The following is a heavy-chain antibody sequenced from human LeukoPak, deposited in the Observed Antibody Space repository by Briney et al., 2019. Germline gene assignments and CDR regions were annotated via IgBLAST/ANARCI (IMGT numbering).Heavy chain of an antibody. V-gene: IGHV3-21*01. CDR3: ARDLIVEGTAILGY. CDR2: ISSSSTHL. D-gene: IGHD1-26*01. Sequence: GGSLRLSCAASGFTFSSYSMNWVRQAPGKGLEWVSSISSSSTHLYHADSVKGRFATSRDNAKNSLYLQMNSLRAEDTAVYYCARDLIVEGTAILGYWGQGTLVTVSS. CDR1: GFTFSSYS. J-gene: IGHJ4*02.